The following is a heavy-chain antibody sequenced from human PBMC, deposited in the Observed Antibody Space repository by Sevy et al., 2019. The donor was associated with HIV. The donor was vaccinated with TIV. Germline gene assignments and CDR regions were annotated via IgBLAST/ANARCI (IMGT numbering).Heavy chain of an antibody. Sequence: GGSLRLSCAASGFTFSNAWMNWVRQAPGKGLEWVGRIKSKTDGGTTDYAAPVKDRFTIPRDDSKNTLYLQMNSLKTEDTAVYYCTTDGGGYNYGYSFDYWGQGTLVTVSS. CDR3: TTDGGGYNYGYSFDY. J-gene: IGHJ4*02. V-gene: IGHV3-15*07. CDR2: IKSKTDGGTT. D-gene: IGHD5-18*01. CDR1: GFTFSNAW.